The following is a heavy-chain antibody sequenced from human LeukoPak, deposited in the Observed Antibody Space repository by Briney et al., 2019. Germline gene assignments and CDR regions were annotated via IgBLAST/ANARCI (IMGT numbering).Heavy chain of an antibody. D-gene: IGHD3-22*01. Sequence: SETLSLTCTVSGGSISSGDCYWSWIRQPPGKGLEWIGYIYYSGSTYYNPSLKSRVTISVDTSKNQFSLKLSSVTAADTAVYYCARQGIVVVTPDAFDIWGQGTMVTVSS. J-gene: IGHJ3*02. CDR3: ARQGIVVVTPDAFDI. CDR1: GGSISSGDCY. CDR2: IYYSGST. V-gene: IGHV4-30-4*08.